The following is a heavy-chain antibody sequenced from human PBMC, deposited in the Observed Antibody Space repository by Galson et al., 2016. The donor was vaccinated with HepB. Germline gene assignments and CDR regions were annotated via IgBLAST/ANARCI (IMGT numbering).Heavy chain of an antibody. CDR2: ITSSSSLI. J-gene: IGHJ4*02. V-gene: IGHV3-48*02. Sequence: SLRLSCAVFGFNLNSYSMNWVRQAPGKGLEWISYITSSSSLIFYADSVKGRFTISRDNARNSLYLQMNILSDEATAVYYCARVVYGSGSYYRFYDYWGQGTLVTVSS. CDR3: ARVVYGSGSYYRFYDY. CDR1: GFNLNSYS. D-gene: IGHD3-10*01.